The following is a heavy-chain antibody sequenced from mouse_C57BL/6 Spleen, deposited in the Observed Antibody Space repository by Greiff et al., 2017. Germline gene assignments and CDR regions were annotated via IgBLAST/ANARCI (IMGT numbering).Heavy chain of an antibody. D-gene: IGHD1-1*01. CDR2: IDPSDSYT. V-gene: IGHV1-59*01. J-gene: IGHJ4*01. CDR3: ARVHYGSSYDAMDY. CDR1: GYTFTSYW. Sequence: VQLQQPGAELVRPGTSVKLSCKASGYTFTSYWMHWVKQRPGQGLEWIGVIDPSDSYTNYNQKFKGKATLTVDTSSSTAYMQLSSLTSEDSAVYYCARVHYGSSYDAMDYWGQGTSVTVSS.